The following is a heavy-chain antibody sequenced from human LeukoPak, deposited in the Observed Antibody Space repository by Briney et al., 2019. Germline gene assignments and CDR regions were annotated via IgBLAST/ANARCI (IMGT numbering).Heavy chain of an antibody. V-gene: IGHV3-7*01. Sequence: PGGFLRLSCAASGFTFRSFWMSWVRQAPGKGLEWLGHINQEASRTDHADSVKGRFTISRDDARNLLYLHMSSLRAEDTAVYYCAKYLSRAFDSWGQGILVSVSS. CDR3: AKYLSRAFDS. D-gene: IGHD2/OR15-2a*01. J-gene: IGHJ4*02. CDR2: INQEASRT. CDR1: GFTFRSFW.